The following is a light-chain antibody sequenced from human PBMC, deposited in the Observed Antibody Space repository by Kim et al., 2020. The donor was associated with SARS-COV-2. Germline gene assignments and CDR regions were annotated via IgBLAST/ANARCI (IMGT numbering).Light chain of an antibody. CDR3: SSYTSSSTPYV. CDR1: SSDVGGYNY. CDR2: DVS. Sequence: SITSACTGTSSDVGGYNYVSWYQQHPGKAPKLMIYDVSNRPSGVSNRFSGSKSGNTASLTIYGLQAEDEADYYCSSYTSSSTPYVFGTGTKVTVL. J-gene: IGLJ1*01. V-gene: IGLV2-14*03.